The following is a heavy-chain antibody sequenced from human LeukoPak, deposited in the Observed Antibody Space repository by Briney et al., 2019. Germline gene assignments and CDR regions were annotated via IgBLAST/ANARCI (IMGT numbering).Heavy chain of an antibody. V-gene: IGHV3-74*01. Sequence: GGSLRLSCAASGFTFSSYWMHWVRQAPGKGLVWVSRINSDGSSTSYADSVKGRFTISRDNSKNTLYLQMNSLRAEDTAVYYCARDFDRYYFDYWGQGSLVTVSS. D-gene: IGHD3-9*01. CDR2: INSDGSST. CDR3: ARDFDRYYFDY. J-gene: IGHJ4*02. CDR1: GFTFSSYW.